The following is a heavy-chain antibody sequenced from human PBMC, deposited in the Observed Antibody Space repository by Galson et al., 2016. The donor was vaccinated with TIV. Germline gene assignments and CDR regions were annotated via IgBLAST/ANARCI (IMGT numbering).Heavy chain of an antibody. CDR3: ARAPIRGVRGVILFDF. CDR2: IHYTGTS. Sequence: TLSLPCSVSGDSISSGDYYWSWIRQPPGKGLEWIGCIHYTGTSDYKASLKSRLSMSLDTSKSHFSLKLNSVTAADTAVYYCARAPIRGVRGVILFDFWGQGALVTVSS. J-gene: IGHJ4*02. D-gene: IGHD3-10*01. CDR1: GDSISSGDYY. V-gene: IGHV4-30-4*01.